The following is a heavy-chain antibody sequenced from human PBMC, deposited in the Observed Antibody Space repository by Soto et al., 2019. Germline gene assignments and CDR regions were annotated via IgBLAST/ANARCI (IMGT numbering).Heavy chain of an antibody. CDR3: ARGDPYTDTLRNDAFDI. CDR2: IGRDGGNM. Sequence: EVQLVESGGGLVQPGGSLRLSCAASGFTFSRNAMHWVRQAPGKGLEYVSGIGRDGGNMFYANSVKDRFTISRDNSKNTLYLQMGSLRTEDMAVYYCARGDPYTDTLRNDAFDIWGQGTMVTVSS. CDR1: GFTFSRNA. J-gene: IGHJ3*02. D-gene: IGHD1-1*01. V-gene: IGHV3-64*01.